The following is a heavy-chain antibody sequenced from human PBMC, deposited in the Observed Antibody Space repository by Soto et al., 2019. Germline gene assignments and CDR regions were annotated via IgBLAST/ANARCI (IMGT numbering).Heavy chain of an antibody. Sequence: ASVKVSCKASGYTFTGHYIHWVRQAPEQGPEWMGEIGPESGATRYAQKFQGRVTMTRDTSITTVYMELKNLSPDGTAVYYCGRGRSGQIVVFYWGQGTPVTVSS. D-gene: IGHD1-26*01. CDR2: IGPESGAT. CDR1: GYTFTGHY. CDR3: GRGRSGQIVVFY. J-gene: IGHJ4*02. V-gene: IGHV1-2*02.